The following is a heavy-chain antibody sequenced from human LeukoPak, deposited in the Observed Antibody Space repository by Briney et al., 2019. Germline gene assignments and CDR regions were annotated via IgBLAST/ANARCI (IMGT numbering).Heavy chain of an antibody. CDR2: IYTSGST. J-gene: IGHJ3*02. Sequence: SETLSLTCTVSGGSISSYYWSWIRQPAGKGLEWIGRIYTSGSTNYNPSLKSRVTMSVDTSKNQFSLKLSSVTAADTAMYYCARDSPPNYYDSSGSKNAFDIWGQGTMVTVSS. CDR1: GGSISSYY. CDR3: ARDSPPNYYDSSGSKNAFDI. V-gene: IGHV4-4*07. D-gene: IGHD3-22*01.